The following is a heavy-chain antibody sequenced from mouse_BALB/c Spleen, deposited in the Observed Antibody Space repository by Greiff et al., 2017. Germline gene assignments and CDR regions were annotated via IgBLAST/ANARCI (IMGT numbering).Heavy chain of an antibody. CDR3: AREATRGAMDY. CDR1: GFTFSSYA. CDR2: ISSGGSYT. V-gene: IGHV5-9-4*01. Sequence: EVKLMESGGGLVKPGGSLKLSCAASGFTFSSYAMSWVRQSPEKRLEWVAEISSGGSYTYYPDTVTGRFTISRDNAKNTLYLEMSSLRSEDTAMYYCAREATRGAMDYWGQGTSVTVSP. J-gene: IGHJ4*01.